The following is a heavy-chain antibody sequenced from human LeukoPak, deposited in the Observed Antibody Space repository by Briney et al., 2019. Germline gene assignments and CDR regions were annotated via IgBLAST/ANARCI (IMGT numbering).Heavy chain of an antibody. CDR3: ARDPPYEFDKHLGAFDI. CDR1: GYTFTGYY. CDR2: INPNSGGT. V-gene: IGHV1-2*02. D-gene: IGHD3/OR15-3a*01. Sequence: ASVKVSCKASGYTFTGYYIHWVRQAPGQGLEWMGWINPNSGGTNYAQKCQGRVTMTTDTSTSTAYMELRSLRSDDTAVYYCARDPPYEFDKHLGAFDIWGQGTMVTVSS. J-gene: IGHJ3*02.